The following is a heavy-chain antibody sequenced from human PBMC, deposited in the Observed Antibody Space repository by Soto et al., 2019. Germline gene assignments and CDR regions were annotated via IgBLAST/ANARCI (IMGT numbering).Heavy chain of an antibody. CDR3: ARGAGLRWLDY. J-gene: IGHJ4*02. D-gene: IGHD4-17*01. V-gene: IGHV4-59*01. Sequence: PSETLSLTCTVSGGSISSYYRSWIRQPPGKGLEWIGYIYYSGSTNYNPSLKSRVTISVDTSKNQFSLKLSSVTAADTAVYYCARGAGLRWLDYWGQGTLVTVSS. CDR1: GGSISSYY. CDR2: IYYSGST.